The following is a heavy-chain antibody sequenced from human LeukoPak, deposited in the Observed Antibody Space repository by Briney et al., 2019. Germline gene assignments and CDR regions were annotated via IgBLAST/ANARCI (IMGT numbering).Heavy chain of an antibody. D-gene: IGHD3-10*01. J-gene: IGHJ6*02. CDR3: ARVSGGGSGSRDVTDV. V-gene: IGHV3-11*01. Sequence: GGSLRLSCTASGFTFSDSYMTWIRQAPGKGLEWVSYISSSGSTIYYADSVKGRFTISRDNAKNSLYLQMNSLRAEDTAVYYCARVSGGGSGSRDVTDVWGQGTTVTVSS. CDR2: ISSSGSTI. CDR1: GFTFSDSY.